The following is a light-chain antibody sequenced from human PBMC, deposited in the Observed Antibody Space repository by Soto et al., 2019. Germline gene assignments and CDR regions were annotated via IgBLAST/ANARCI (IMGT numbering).Light chain of an antibody. J-gene: IGLJ1*01. CDR2: EGS. Sequence: QSALTQPASVSGSPGQSITISCTGTSSDVGTYNLVSWYQQHPGKAPKLMIFEGSKRPSGVSNRFSGSKSGNTASLTISGLHAEDDADYYCCSYARSSPYVFGTGTKLTVL. V-gene: IGLV2-23*01. CDR1: SSDVGTYNL. CDR3: CSYARSSPYV.